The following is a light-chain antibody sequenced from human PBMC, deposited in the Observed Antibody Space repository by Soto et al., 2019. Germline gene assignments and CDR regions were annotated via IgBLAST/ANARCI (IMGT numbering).Light chain of an antibody. V-gene: IGLV2-14*03. J-gene: IGLJ2*01. Sequence: QSALTQPASVSGSPGQSITISCTGTSSDLGAYNFVSWYQQHPGKAPKLMLYDVNIRPSGVSNRVSGSKSGNTASLTISGLQAEDEADYYCTSWTTSTTMIFGGGTKLTVL. CDR1: SSDLGAYNF. CDR2: DVN. CDR3: TSWTTSTTMI.